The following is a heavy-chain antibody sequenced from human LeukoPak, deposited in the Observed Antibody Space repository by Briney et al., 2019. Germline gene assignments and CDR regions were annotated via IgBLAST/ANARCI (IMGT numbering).Heavy chain of an antibody. V-gene: IGHV4-34*01. CDR1: GGSFSGYY. Sequence: SETLSLTCAVYGGSFSGYYWSWIRQPPGKGLEWIGEINHSGSTNYNPSLKSRVTISVDTSKNQLSLKLSSVTAADTAVYYCARMTTVGYYYMDVWGKGTTVTVSS. D-gene: IGHD1-14*01. CDR3: ARMTTVGYYYMDV. CDR2: INHSGST. J-gene: IGHJ6*03.